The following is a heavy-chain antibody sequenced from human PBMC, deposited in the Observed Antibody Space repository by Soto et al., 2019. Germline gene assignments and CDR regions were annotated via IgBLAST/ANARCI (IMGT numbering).Heavy chain of an antibody. CDR1: GFTFSSYW. J-gene: IGHJ4*02. D-gene: IGHD2-15*01. V-gene: IGHV3-74*01. Sequence: EVQLVESGGGLVQPGGSLRLSCAASGFTFSSYWMHWVRQAPGKGLVWVSRINSDGSSTSYAYSVKGRFTISRDNAKNTLYLKMNSLIAEDTAVYYCVRTSLVVAAATREDYWGQGTLVTVSS. CDR2: INSDGSST. CDR3: VRTSLVVAAATREDY.